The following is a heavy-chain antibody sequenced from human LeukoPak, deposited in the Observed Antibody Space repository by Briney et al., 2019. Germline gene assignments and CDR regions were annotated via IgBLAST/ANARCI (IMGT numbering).Heavy chain of an antibody. CDR1: GFTFSSYS. J-gene: IGHJ4*02. V-gene: IGHV3-48*01. Sequence: GGSLRLSCAASGFTFSSYSMNWVRQAPGKGLEWVSYISSSSSAIYYADSVEGRFSISRDNAKNSLYLQMNSLRAEDTAMYYCMRGFSSSSGSYWGQGTLVTVSS. D-gene: IGHD6-6*01. CDR2: ISSSSSAI. CDR3: MRGFSSSSGSY.